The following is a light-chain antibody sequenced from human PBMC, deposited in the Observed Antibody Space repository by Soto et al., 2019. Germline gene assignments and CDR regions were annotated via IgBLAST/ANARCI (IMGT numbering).Light chain of an antibody. J-gene: IGKJ2*01. CDR3: QQRSNWPHT. V-gene: IGKV3-11*01. Sequence: EIVLTQSPATLSLSPGEGVTLSCRASQSVSKYFAWYQQKPGQAPRLLIYDASTRATGIPARFSGSGSGTDFTLTISSLEPEDFAVYYCQQRSNWPHTFGQGTKLEIK. CDR2: DAS. CDR1: QSVSKY.